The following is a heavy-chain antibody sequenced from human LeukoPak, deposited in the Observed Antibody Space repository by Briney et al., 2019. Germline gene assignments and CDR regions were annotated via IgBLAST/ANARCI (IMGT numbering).Heavy chain of an antibody. CDR3: VREGSTGDAFDI. D-gene: IGHD1-14*01. J-gene: IGHJ3*02. Sequence: GGSLRLSCAASGFTFSSYDMHWVRQATGKGLEWVSAIGTAGDTYYPGSVKGRFTISRENAKNSLYLQMNSLRAGDTAVYYCVREGSTGDAFDIWGQGTMVTVSS. CDR1: GFTFSSYD. CDR2: IGTAGDT. V-gene: IGHV3-13*01.